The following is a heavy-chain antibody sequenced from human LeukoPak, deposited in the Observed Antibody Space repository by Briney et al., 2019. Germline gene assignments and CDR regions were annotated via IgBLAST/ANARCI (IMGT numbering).Heavy chain of an antibody. D-gene: IGHD1-26*01. CDR1: GYTFTGYY. J-gene: IGHJ5*02. CDR3: ARGGNYFRFDP. Sequence: ASVKVSCKASGYTFTGYYMHWVRQAPGQGLEWMGWINAYNGNTNYAQKLQGRVTMTTDTSTATAYMELRSLRSDDTAVYYCARGGNYFRFDPWGQGTLVTVSS. V-gene: IGHV1-18*04. CDR2: INAYNGNT.